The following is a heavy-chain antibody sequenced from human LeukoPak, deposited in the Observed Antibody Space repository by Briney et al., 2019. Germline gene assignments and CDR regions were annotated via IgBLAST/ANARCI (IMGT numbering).Heavy chain of an antibody. CDR2: IYYSGST. V-gene: IGHV4-59*08. CDR3: ARQDRYAMVQD. J-gene: IGHJ4*02. Sequence: SETLSLTCTVSGGSISSYYWSWIRQPPGKGLEWIGYIYYSGSTNYNPSLKNRVTISVDTSKNQFSLKLSSVTAADTAMYYCARQDRYAMVQDWGQGTLVTVSS. CDR1: GGSISSYY. D-gene: IGHD3-10*01.